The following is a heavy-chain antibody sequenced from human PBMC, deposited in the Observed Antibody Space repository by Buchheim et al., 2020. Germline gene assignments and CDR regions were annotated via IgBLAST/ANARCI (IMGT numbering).Heavy chain of an antibody. CDR2: ILSGGAT. CDR3: ARGGSTHYGGGMDV. J-gene: IGHJ6*02. CDR1: GFIVNSKY. V-gene: IGHV3-66*01. Sequence: VQLVESGGGLVKPGGSVTLSCAASGFIVNSKYLSWVRQAPGKGLEWVAVILSGGATYFADSVKDKFTVSRDDSKNMGSLQMNSLRVDDTAVYYCARGGSTHYGGGMDVWGQGTT. D-gene: IGHD4-17*01.